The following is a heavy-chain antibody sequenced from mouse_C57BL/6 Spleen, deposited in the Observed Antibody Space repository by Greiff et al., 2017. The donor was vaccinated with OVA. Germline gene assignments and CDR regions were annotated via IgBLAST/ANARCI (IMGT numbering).Heavy chain of an antibody. CDR1: GYAFSSSW. CDR2: IYPGDGDT. Sequence: QVQLQQSGPELVKPGASVKISCKASGYAFSSSWMNWVKQRPGKGLEWIGRIYPGDGDTNYNGKFKGKATLTADKSSSTAYMQLGSLTSEDSAVYFCARCYEGYYYAMDYWGQGTSVTVSS. D-gene: IGHD2-3*01. CDR3: ARCYEGYYYAMDY. V-gene: IGHV1-82*01. J-gene: IGHJ4*01.